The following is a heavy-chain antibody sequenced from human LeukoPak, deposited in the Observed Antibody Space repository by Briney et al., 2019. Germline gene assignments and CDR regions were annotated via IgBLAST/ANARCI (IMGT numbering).Heavy chain of an antibody. Sequence: GGSLRLSCAASGFTFSDYEMNWVRQAPGKGLEWLSHISVSGTTIHYADSVKGRFTISRDNAKNSLYLQMNSLRAEDTAVYYCARAYGDYVWYFDLWGRGTLVTVSS. CDR3: ARAYGDYVWYFDL. D-gene: IGHD4-17*01. CDR1: GFTFSDYE. V-gene: IGHV3-48*03. J-gene: IGHJ2*01. CDR2: ISVSGTTI.